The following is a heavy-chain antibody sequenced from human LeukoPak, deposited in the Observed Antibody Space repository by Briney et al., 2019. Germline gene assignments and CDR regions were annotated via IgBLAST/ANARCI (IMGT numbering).Heavy chain of an antibody. CDR1: GGTFSRFT. V-gene: IGHV1-69*01. D-gene: IGHD3-22*01. CDR3: AREWGLESSGYFYAY. Sequence: SVKVSCKASGGTFSRFTISWVRQAPGQGFEWMGGITPIFGTANSAQKFQGRVSITADESTSTAFMELSSLRSEDTAVYYCAREWGLESSGYFYAYWGQGTLVTVSS. J-gene: IGHJ4*02. CDR2: ITPIFGTA.